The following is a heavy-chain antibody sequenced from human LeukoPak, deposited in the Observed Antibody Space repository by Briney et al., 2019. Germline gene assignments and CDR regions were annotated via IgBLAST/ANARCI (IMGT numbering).Heavy chain of an antibody. J-gene: IGHJ4*02. CDR3: ARGGYYGGSGTYGFFDY. Sequence: ASVKVSCKASGYTFISYAMNWVRQAPGQGLEWMGWVNTETGNPTYAQGFTGQFVFSVDTSVNTAYLQISSLRTEDTAVYYCARGGYYGGSGTYGFFDYWGQGSLVTVSS. V-gene: IGHV7-4-1*02. CDR1: GYTFISYA. CDR2: VNTETGNP. D-gene: IGHD3-10*01.